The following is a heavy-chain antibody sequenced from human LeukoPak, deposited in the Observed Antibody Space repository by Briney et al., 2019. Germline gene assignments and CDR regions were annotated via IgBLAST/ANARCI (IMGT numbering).Heavy chain of an antibody. J-gene: IGHJ4*02. CDR3: TREGRYCSSTSCYVCLDF. CDR2: IKNKANSYTT. Sequence: GGSLRLSCAASGFTFSNAWMSWVRQAPGKGLEWVGRIKNKANSYTTEYAASVKGRFTVSREDSKNALYLQMNSLKTEDTAVYYCTREGRYCSSTSCYVCLDFWGQGTLVTVSS. V-gene: IGHV3-72*01. D-gene: IGHD2-2*01. CDR1: GFTFSNAW.